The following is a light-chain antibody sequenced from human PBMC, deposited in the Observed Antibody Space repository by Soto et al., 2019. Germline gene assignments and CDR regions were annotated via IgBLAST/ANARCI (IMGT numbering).Light chain of an antibody. J-gene: IGKJ1*01. V-gene: IGKV3-15*01. CDR3: QQYNNWPT. Sequence: EIVMTQSPATLSVSPGERATLSCRASQSVNSNLAWYQQKPGQAPRLLIYGASTRATGVPARFSGSGSGTEIILTVSSLQSEAFAVYCCQQYNNWPTFGQGTKVEIK. CDR2: GAS. CDR1: QSVNSN.